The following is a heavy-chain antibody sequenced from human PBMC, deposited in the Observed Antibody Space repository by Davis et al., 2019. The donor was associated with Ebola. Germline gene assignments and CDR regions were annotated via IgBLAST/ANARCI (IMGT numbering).Heavy chain of an antibody. J-gene: IGHJ4*02. D-gene: IGHD3-10*01. CDR2: ISSSSSTI. V-gene: IGHV3-48*04. Sequence: GESLKISCAASGFTFSSYSMNWVCQAPGKGLEWVSYISSSSSTIYYADSVKGRFTISRDNAKNSLYLQMNSLRAEDTAVYYCARGKSYSGYWGQGTLVTVSS. CDR3: ARGKSYSGY. CDR1: GFTFSSYS.